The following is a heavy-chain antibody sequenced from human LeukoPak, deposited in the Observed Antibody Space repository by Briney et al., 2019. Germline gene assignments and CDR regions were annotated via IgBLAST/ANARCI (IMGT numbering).Heavy chain of an antibody. J-gene: IGHJ3*02. V-gene: IGHV3-21*01. CDR3: ARSGIVGAISAFDI. Sequence: PGGSLRLSCAASGFTFSSYSMNWVRQAPGKGLEWVSSISSSSSYIYYADSEKGRFTISRDNAKNSLYLQMNSLRAEDTAVYYCARSGIVGAISAFDIWGQGTMATVSS. D-gene: IGHD1-26*01. CDR2: ISSSSSYI. CDR1: GFTFSSYS.